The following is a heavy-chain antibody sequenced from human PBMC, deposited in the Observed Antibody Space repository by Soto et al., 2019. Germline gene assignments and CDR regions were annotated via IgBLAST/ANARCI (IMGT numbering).Heavy chain of an antibody. J-gene: IGHJ4*02. CDR3: GSEPSCGGDCIGRLDY. Sequence: SETLSLTCAVSGGSISSGGYCWSWIRQPPEKGLEWIGYIYHSGSAYYNPSLKSRGTISVDRSKNQFTLKLSSVTAADTAVYSCGSEPSCGGDCIGRLDYWGQGTLVTVYS. D-gene: IGHD2-21*02. CDR1: GGSISSGGYC. V-gene: IGHV4-30-2*01. CDR2: IYHSGSA.